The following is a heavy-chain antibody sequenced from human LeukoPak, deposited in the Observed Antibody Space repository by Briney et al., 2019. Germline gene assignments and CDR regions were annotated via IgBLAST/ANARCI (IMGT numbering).Heavy chain of an antibody. D-gene: IGHD6-13*01. CDR2: IYYSGST. V-gene: IGHV4-61*09. CDR1: GGSISSGDYY. CDR3: ARLRYSSNAFDI. J-gene: IGHJ3*02. Sequence: PSQTLSLTCTVSGGSISSGDYYWSWLRQPPGKGLEWIGHIYYSGSTNYNPSLKSRVTISVDTSKNQFSLKLSSVTAADTAVYYCARLRYSSNAFDIWGQGTMVTVSS.